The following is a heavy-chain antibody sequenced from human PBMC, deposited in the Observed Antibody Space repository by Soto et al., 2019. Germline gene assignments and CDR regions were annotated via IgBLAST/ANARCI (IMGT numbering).Heavy chain of an antibody. CDR3: AKGDIVVVPAAMPFYYYYGMDV. J-gene: IGHJ6*02. CDR1: GFTFSSYA. CDR2: ISGSGGST. D-gene: IGHD2-2*01. V-gene: IGHV3-23*01. Sequence: EVQLLESGGGLVQPGGSLRLSCAASGFTFSSYAMSWVRQAPGKGLEWVSAISGSGGSTYYADSVKGRFTISRDNSKNTLYLQMNSLRAEDTAVYYCAKGDIVVVPAAMPFYYYYGMDVWGQGTTVTVSS.